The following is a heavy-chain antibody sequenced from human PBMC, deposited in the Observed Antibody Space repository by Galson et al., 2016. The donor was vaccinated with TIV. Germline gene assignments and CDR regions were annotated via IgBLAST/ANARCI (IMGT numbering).Heavy chain of an antibody. Sequence: SCKASGYTFTNYGISWVRQAPGQGLEWMGWIGTYNGDRRYAQKFQDRVTMTTDTSTSTAYLEVRSLRSDDTAVYYRARDVRGTWTDMDQWGQGTLVTVSS. V-gene: IGHV1-18*01. CDR3: ARDVRGTWTDMDQ. CDR1: GYTFTNYG. D-gene: IGHD2-2*01. CDR2: IGTYNGDR. J-gene: IGHJ4*02.